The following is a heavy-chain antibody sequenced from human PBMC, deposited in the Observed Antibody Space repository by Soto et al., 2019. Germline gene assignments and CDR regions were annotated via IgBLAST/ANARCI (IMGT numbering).Heavy chain of an antibody. CDR1: GGSISSSNW. V-gene: IGHV4-4*02. J-gene: IGHJ5*02. CDR3: ARARSGIAAAGTLHWFDP. Sequence: KTSETLSLTCAVSGGSISSSNWWSWVRQPPGKGLEWIGEIYHSGSTNYNPSLKSRVTISVDKSKNQFSLKLSSVTAADTAVYYCARARSGIAAAGTLHWFDPWGQGTLVTVSS. D-gene: IGHD6-13*01. CDR2: IYHSGST.